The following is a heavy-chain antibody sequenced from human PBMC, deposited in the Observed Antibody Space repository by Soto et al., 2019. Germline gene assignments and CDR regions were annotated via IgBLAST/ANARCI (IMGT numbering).Heavy chain of an antibody. V-gene: IGHV3-30-3*01. D-gene: IGHD3-3*01. CDR1: GFTFSSYA. Sequence: QVQLVESGGGVVQPGRSLRLSCAASGFTFSSYAMHWVRQAPGKGLEWVAVISYDGSNKYYADSVKGRFTISRDNPKNTLYLQMNSLRAEDTAVYYCARGWSGSYLDYWGQGTLVTVSS. CDR2: ISYDGSNK. CDR3: ARGWSGSYLDY. J-gene: IGHJ4*02.